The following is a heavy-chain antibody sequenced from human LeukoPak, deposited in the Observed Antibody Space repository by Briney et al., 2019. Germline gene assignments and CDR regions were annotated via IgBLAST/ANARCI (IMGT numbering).Heavy chain of an antibody. J-gene: IGHJ6*02. CDR1: VFTFRDYW. CDR2: MSGSGGST. Sequence: PGGSLRLSCAASVFTFRDYWMYWVRHAPGKGLEWVSHMSGSGGSTYYADPVKGRFTISRDNSKNTLYLLMSSLRAEDTAVYYCAKAFGISYYYGVDVWGQGTTVTVSS. V-gene: IGHV3-23*01. CDR3: AKAFGISYYYGVDV. D-gene: IGHD3-10*01.